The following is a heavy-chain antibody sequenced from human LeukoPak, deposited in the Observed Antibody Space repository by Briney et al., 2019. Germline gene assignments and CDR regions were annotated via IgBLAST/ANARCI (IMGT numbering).Heavy chain of an antibody. D-gene: IGHD3-3*01. CDR1: GGSFSGYY. CDR2: INHSGST. CDR3: ARGRNFWSGYLVGPFDY. Sequence: PSETLSLTCAVYGGSFSGYYWSWIRQPPGKGLEWIGEINHSGSTNYNPSLKSRVTISVDTSKNQFSLKLSSVTAADTAVYYCARGRNFWSGYLVGPFDYWGQGTLVTVSS. J-gene: IGHJ4*02. V-gene: IGHV4-34*01.